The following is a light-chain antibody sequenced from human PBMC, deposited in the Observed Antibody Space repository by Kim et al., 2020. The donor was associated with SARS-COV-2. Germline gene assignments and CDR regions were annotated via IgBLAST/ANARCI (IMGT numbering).Light chain of an antibody. J-gene: IGKJ2*01. CDR2: GAS. Sequence: EIVLTQSPGTLSLSPGERATLSCRASQSVSSSYLAWYQQKPGQAPRLLIYGASSRATGIPDRFSGSGSGTDFTLTISRLEPEDSAVYFCQQYGTSLGTFGQGTKLEI. V-gene: IGKV3-20*01. CDR3: QQYGTSLGT. CDR1: QSVSSSY.